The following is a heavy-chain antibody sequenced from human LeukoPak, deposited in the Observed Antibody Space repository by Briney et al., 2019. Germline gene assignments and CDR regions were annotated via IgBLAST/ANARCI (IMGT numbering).Heavy chain of an antibody. CDR2: MNPNSGNT. CDR3: ARDPDDYGDSSLL. Sequence: ASVKVSCKASGYTFTSYDINWVRQATGQGLEWMGWMNPNSGNTGYAQKFQGRVTITRNTSISTAYMELSRLRSDDTAVYYCARDPDDYGDSSLLWGQGTLVTVSS. V-gene: IGHV1-8*03. D-gene: IGHD4-17*01. CDR1: GYTFTSYD. J-gene: IGHJ4*02.